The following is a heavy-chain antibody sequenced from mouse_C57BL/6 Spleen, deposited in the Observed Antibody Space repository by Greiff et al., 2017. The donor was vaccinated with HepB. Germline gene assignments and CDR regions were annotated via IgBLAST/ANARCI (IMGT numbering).Heavy chain of an antibody. V-gene: IGHV1-55*01. J-gene: IGHJ3*01. CDR3: ARAYYGSSYAWFAY. D-gene: IGHD1-1*01. CDR1: GYTFTSYW. Sequence: QVQLQQPGAELVKPGASVKMSCKASGYTFTSYWITWVKQRPGQGLEWIGDIYPGSGSTNYNEKFKSKATLTVDTSSSTAYMQRSSLTSEDSAVYYCARAYYGSSYAWFAYWGKGTLVTVSA. CDR2: IYPGSGST.